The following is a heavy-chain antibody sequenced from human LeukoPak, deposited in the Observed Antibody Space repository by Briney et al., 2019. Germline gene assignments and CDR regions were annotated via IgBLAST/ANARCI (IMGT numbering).Heavy chain of an antibody. CDR2: ISGSGGST. D-gene: IGHD1-26*01. V-gene: IGHV3-23*01. J-gene: IGHJ5*02. CDR1: GFTFSSYA. Sequence: GGSLRLSCAASGFTFSSYAMSWVRQAPGKGLEWVSAISGSGGSTYYADSVKGRFTISRDNSKNTLYLQMNSLRAEDTAAYYCAKGSGSYYGNNWFDPWGQGTLVTVSS. CDR3: AKGSGSYYGNNWFDP.